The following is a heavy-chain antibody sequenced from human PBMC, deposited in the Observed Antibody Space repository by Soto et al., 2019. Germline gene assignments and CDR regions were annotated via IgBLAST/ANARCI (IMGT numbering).Heavy chain of an antibody. Sequence: QVHLQESGPGLVQPSETLSLSCGVSGSSISQYYWSWIRQPAGKGLEWSGRIYSGGSAYYNPSLESRVTMSVDTSKNEFSLKLSSVTAADTAVYYCARGPGGFGDFSLDYWGQGTLVTVSS. D-gene: IGHD3-10*01. CDR2: IYSGGSA. V-gene: IGHV4-4*07. CDR1: GSSISQYY. J-gene: IGHJ4*02. CDR3: ARGPGGFGDFSLDY.